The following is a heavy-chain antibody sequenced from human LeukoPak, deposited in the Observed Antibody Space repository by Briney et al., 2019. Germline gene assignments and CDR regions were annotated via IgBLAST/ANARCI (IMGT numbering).Heavy chain of an antibody. CDR3: ARDGSIRGYYYGMDV. CDR1: GGSISSGGYY. J-gene: IGHJ6*02. Sequence: SETLSLTCTVSGGSISSGGYYWSWIRQPPGKGLEWIGYIYHSGSTYYNPSLKSRVTISVDRSKNQFSLKLSSVTAADTAVYYCARDGSIRGYYYGMDVWGQGTTVTVSS. D-gene: IGHD3-10*01. CDR2: IYHSGST. V-gene: IGHV4-30-2*01.